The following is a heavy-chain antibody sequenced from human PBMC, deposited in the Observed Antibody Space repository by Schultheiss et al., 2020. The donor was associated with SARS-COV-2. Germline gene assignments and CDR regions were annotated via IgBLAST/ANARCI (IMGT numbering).Heavy chain of an antibody. CDR3: ARDPLGGDYFDF. J-gene: IGHJ4*02. V-gene: IGHV4-59*01. CDR2: IYSSGST. CDR1: GGSFSGYY. D-gene: IGHD2-15*01. Sequence: SQTLSLTCAVYGGSFSGYYWSWIRQPPGKGLEWIGYIYSSGSTNYNPSLKSRVTISVDTSKSQFSLKLSSVTAADTAVYYCARDPLGGDYFDFWGQGTLVTVSS.